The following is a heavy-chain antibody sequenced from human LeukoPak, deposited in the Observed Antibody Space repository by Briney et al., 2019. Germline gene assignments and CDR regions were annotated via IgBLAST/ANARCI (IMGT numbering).Heavy chain of an antibody. Sequence: SETLSLTCTVSGGSISSRTYYWGWIRQPPGKGLEWIGTIYYSGSTYYSPSLKSRVTISVDTSKNQFSLKLSSVTAADTAVYYCARRKVLMVYAFPPTYSSGYRGIDPWGQGTLVTVSS. J-gene: IGHJ5*02. D-gene: IGHD6-25*01. V-gene: IGHV4-39*01. CDR2: IYYSGST. CDR3: ARRKVLMVYAFPPTYSSGYRGIDP. CDR1: GGSISSRTYY.